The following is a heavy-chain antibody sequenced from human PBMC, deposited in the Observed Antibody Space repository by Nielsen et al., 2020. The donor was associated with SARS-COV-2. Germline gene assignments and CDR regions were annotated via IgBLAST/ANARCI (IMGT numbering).Heavy chain of an antibody. CDR3: ARAGVDSAMTY. D-gene: IGHD5-18*01. V-gene: IGHV4-59*13. J-gene: IGHJ4*02. Sequence: PGKGLEWIGYIYYSGSTNYNPSLKSRVTISVDTSKNQFSLKLSSVTAADTAVYYCARAGVDSAMTYWGRGTLVTVSS. CDR2: IYYSGST.